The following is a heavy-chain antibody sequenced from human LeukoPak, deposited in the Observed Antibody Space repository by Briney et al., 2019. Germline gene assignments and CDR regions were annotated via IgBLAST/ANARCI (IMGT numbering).Heavy chain of an antibody. CDR2: IYPGDSDT. CDR3: ARRGYCSGGSCFSNVFDI. CDR1: GYTYTNYW. D-gene: IGHD2-15*01. V-gene: IGHV5-51*01. Sequence: KNGESLKISCKGSGYTYTNYWIAWVRQMPGKGLEWMGIIYPGDSDTRYSPSLQGQVTISADKSINTAYLQWSSLKASDTAMYYCARRGYCSGGSCFSNVFDIWGQGTMVTVSS. J-gene: IGHJ3*02.